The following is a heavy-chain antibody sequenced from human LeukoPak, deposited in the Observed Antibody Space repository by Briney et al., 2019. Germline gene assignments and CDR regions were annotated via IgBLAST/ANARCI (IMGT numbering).Heavy chain of an antibody. D-gene: IGHD6-13*01. CDR1: GGSISYY. Sequence: SETLSLTCSVSGGSISYYWVWIRQPPGKGLEWIGSIYYTGSTYYNPSLKSRVTLSLDTSNKRFSLKLNSVTAADTAVYYCARTSSSWYYYWFDPWGQGTLVTVSS. CDR3: ARTSSSWYYYWFDP. CDR2: IYYTGST. J-gene: IGHJ5*02. V-gene: IGHV4-39*07.